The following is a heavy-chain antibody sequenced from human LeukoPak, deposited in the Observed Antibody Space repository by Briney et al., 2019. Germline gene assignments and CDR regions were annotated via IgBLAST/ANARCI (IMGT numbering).Heavy chain of an antibody. CDR3: ARFLGGYCSSSSCHNFDF. CDR1: GYTFTSYG. V-gene: IGHV1-18*01. J-gene: IGHJ4*02. CDR2: ISAYNGNT. D-gene: IGHD2-2*02. Sequence: ASVKVSCKASGYTFTSYGISWVRQAPGQGLEWMGWISAYNGNTNYAQKFQGRVTMTRDTSISTAYMELSRLRTDDTAVYYCARFLGGYCSSSSCHNFDFWGQGTLVTVSS.